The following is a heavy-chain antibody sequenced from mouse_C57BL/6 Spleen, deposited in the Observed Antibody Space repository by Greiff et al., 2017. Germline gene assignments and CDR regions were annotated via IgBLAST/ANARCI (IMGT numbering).Heavy chain of an antibody. CDR2: INPNNGGT. J-gene: IGHJ2*01. V-gene: IGHV1-26*01. CDR1: GYTFTDYY. Sequence: EVQLQQSGPELVKPGASVKISCKASGYTFTDYYMNWVKQSHGKSLEWIGDINPNNGGTSYNQKFKGKATLTVDKSSSTAYMELRSLTSEDSAVYYCARGGTWFDYWGQGTTLTVSS. CDR3: ARGGTWFDY. D-gene: IGHD3-3*01.